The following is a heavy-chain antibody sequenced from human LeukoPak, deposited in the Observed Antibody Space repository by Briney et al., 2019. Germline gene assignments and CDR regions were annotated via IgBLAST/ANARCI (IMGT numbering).Heavy chain of an antibody. J-gene: IGHJ5*02. CDR1: GGTFSSYA. Sequence: APVKVSCKASGGTFSSYAISWVRQAPGQGLEWMGGIIPIFGTANYAQKFQGRVTITADESTSTAYMELSSLRSEDTAVYYCARGIRYSSSWYRINWFDPWGQGTLVTVSS. V-gene: IGHV1-69*13. CDR3: ARGIRYSSSWYRINWFDP. CDR2: IIPIFGTA. D-gene: IGHD6-13*01.